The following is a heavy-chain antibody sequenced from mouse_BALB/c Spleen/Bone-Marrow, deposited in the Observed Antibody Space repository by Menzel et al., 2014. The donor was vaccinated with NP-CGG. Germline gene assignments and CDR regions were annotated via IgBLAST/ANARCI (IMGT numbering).Heavy chain of an antibody. CDR3: ARGGTTATWYFDV. J-gene: IGHJ1*01. V-gene: IGHV14-3*02. Sequence: DVQLQQSGAELVKPGASVKLSCTASGFNIKDTYMHWVEQRPEQGLEWIGRIDPANGNTKYDPKFQGKATITADTSSNTAYLQLSSLTSEDTAVYYCARGGTTATWYFDVWGAGTTVTVSS. CDR1: GFNIKDTY. CDR2: IDPANGNT. D-gene: IGHD1-2*01.